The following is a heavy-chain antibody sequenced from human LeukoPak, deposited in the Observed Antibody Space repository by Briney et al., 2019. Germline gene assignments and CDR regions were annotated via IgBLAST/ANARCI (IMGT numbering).Heavy chain of an antibody. CDR1: GYTFTSYD. CDR3: ATKTYHYDSSGLNQYFQH. CDR2: MNTNTGNP. J-gene: IGHJ1*01. V-gene: IGHV7-4-1*02. D-gene: IGHD3-22*01. Sequence: GASVKVSCKASGYTFTSYDINWVRQATGQGLEWMGWMNTNTGNPTYAQGFTGRFVFSLDTSVSTAYLQISSLKSEDTAVYYCATKTYHYDSSGLNQYFQHWGQGTLVTVSS.